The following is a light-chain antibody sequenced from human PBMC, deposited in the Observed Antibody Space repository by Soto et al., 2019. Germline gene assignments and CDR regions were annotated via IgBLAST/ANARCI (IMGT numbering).Light chain of an antibody. CDR2: AAS. CDR3: QQSYSNTQT. CDR1: QDINVY. V-gene: IGKV1-39*01. J-gene: IGKJ1*01. Sequence: DIQMTQSPSSVSASIGDTVTITCRASQDINVYLNWYQQKPGEVPKLLIYAASTLHSGVPSRFTGSGSETDFTLTITSLQPEDFATYYCQQSYSNTQTFGQGTKVEIK.